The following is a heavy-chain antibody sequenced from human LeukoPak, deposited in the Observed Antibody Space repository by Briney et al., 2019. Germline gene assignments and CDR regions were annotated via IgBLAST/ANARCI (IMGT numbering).Heavy chain of an antibody. J-gene: IGHJ2*01. CDR1: GSTFDNFA. D-gene: IGHD2-2*03. V-gene: IGHV3-9*01. CDR3: AKAYMDSFDL. Sequence: GGSLRLTCAASGSTFDNFAMNWVRQAPGKGLEWVSGISWNSGSIGYADSVKGRFTISRDNAKNSLYLQMNSLRAEDTALYYCAKAYMDSFDLWGRGTLVIVSS. CDR2: ISWNSGSI.